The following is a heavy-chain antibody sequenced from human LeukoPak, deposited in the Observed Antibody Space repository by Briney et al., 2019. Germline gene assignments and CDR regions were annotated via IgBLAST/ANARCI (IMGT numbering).Heavy chain of an antibody. CDR2: IYPGDSDT. CDR3: ARCSIAVAGTRKGVSWFDP. D-gene: IGHD6-19*01. V-gene: IGHV5-51*01. J-gene: IGHJ5*02. Sequence: GESLKISCKGSGYSFTSYWIGWVRQMPGKGLEWMGIIYPGDSDTRYSPSFQGQVTISADKSISTAYLQWSSLKASDTAMYYCARCSIAVAGTRKGVSWFDPWGQGTLVTVSS. CDR1: GYSFTSYW.